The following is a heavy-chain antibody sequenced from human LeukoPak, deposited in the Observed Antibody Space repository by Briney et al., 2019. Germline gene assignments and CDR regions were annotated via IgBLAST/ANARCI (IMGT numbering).Heavy chain of an antibody. CDR1: GFTFSSYA. CDR3: AKGRDYYDSSGYFDY. V-gene: IGHV3-23*01. J-gene: IGHJ4*02. Sequence: GGSLRLSCAASGFTFSSYAMSWVRQAPGKGLEWVSAISSSGGSTYYADSVKGRFTISRDNSKNTLYLQMNSLRAEDTAVYYCAKGRDYYDSSGYFDYWGQGTLVTVSS. CDR2: ISSSGGST. D-gene: IGHD3-22*01.